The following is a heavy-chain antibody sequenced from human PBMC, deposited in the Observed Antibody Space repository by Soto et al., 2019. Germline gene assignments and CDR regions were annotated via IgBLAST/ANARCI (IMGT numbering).Heavy chain of an antibody. CDR2: INHSGST. J-gene: IGHJ5*02. V-gene: IGHV4-34*01. D-gene: IGHD3-10*01. CDR3: ARGRTSLITMVRGVTTRSWFDP. Sequence: SETLSLTCAVYGVSFSGYYWILIRQPPGKGLEWIGEINHSGSTNYNPSLKSRVTISVDTSKNQFSLKLSSVTAADTAVYYCARGRTSLITMVRGVTTRSWFDPWGQGTLVTVSS. CDR1: GVSFSGYY.